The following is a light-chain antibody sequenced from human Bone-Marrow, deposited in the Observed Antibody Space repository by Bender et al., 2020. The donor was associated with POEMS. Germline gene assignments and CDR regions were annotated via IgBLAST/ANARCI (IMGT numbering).Light chain of an antibody. CDR1: SSDVARYDS. V-gene: IGLV2-14*03. J-gene: IGLJ2*01. Sequence: QSALTQPASVSGPPGQSITISCTGASSDVARYDSVSWYPQHPGRAPKLMIYDVSNRPSGVSNRFSGSKSGDTASLTIFGLQAGDEADYCCCSYGGTTTVVVFGGGTKLSV. CDR3: CSYGGTTTVVV. CDR2: DVS.